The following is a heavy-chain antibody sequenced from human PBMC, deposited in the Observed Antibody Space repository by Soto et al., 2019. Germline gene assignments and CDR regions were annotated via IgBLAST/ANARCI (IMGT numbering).Heavy chain of an antibody. J-gene: IGHJ4*02. CDR2: ISGSGGST. CDR1: GFTFSSYA. V-gene: IGHV3-23*01. D-gene: IGHD3-3*01. CDR3: AKRGGRITIFGVVIGGYFDY. Sequence: EVQLLESGGGLVQPGGSLRLSCAASGFTFSSYAMSWVRQAPGKGLEWVSAISGSGGSTYYADSVKGRFTISRDNSKNTLYLQMNSLRAEDTAVHYCAKRGGRITIFGVVIGGYFDYWGQGTLVTVSS.